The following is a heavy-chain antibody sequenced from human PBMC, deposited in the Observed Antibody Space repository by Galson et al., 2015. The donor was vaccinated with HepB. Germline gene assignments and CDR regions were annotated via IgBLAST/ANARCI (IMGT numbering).Heavy chain of an antibody. V-gene: IGHV1-18*01. CDR3: VGNNSDNHGFDI. J-gene: IGHJ3*02. CDR2: ISGYNSDI. D-gene: IGHD1/OR15-1a*01. CDR1: GYTFINSG. Sequence: SVKVSCKASGYTFINSGISWVRQAPGQGLEWMGWISGYNSDINFAQNLQGRLTMTSDTSTTTAYMELRSLRSDDTAVYYCVGNNSDNHGFDIWGQGTVVTVSS.